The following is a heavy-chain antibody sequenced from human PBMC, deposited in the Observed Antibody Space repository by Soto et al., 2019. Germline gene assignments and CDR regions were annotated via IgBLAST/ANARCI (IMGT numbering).Heavy chain of an antibody. Sequence: QVQLVQSGAEVKKPGASVKVSCKASGYTFTHYGITWVRQAPGQGLEWTGWINAYVGETKSAQKYQGRITVTMDTSTTTAYLELRSLISDDTAVYYCARGDGDNIDYWGQGTLVRVSA. V-gene: IGHV1-18*01. CDR2: INAYVGET. CDR1: GYTFTHYG. D-gene: IGHD1-1*01. CDR3: ARGDGDNIDY. J-gene: IGHJ4*02.